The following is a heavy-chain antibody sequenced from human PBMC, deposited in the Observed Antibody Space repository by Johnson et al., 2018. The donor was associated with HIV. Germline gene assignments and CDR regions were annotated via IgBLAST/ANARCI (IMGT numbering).Heavy chain of an antibody. D-gene: IGHD3-22*01. Sequence: QVQLVESGGGVVQPGRSLRLSCAASGLTFSSYAMHWVRQAPGKGLEWVAVISYDGSNKYYADSVKGRFTISRDNSKNTLYLQMNSLRAEDTAVYYCARDEGIVVVSHAFDIWGQGTMVTVSS. CDR3: ARDEGIVVVSHAFDI. J-gene: IGHJ3*02. CDR2: ISYDGSNK. CDR1: GLTFSSYA. V-gene: IGHV3-30-3*01.